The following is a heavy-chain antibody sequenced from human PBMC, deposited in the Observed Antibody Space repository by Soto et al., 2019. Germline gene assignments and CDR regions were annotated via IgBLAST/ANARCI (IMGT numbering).Heavy chain of an antibody. CDR3: ARALFTPVVDSSGYYYDYYYYGMDV. J-gene: IGHJ6*02. V-gene: IGHV4-31*03. CDR2: IYYSGST. D-gene: IGHD3-22*01. CDR1: GGSISSGGYY. Sequence: SETLSLTCTVSGGSISSGGYYWSWIRQHPGKGLEWIGYIYYSGSTYYNPSLKSRVTISVDTSKNQFSLKLSSVTAADTAVNYCARALFTPVVDSSGYYYDYYYYGMDVWGQGTTVTVSS.